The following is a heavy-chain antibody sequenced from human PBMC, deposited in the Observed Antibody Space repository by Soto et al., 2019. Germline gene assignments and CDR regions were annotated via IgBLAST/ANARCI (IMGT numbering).Heavy chain of an antibody. Sequence: GGSLRLSCAASGFTFSSYAMHWVRQAPGKGLEWVAVISYDGSNKYYADSVKGRFTISRDNSKNTLYLQMNSLRAEDTAVYYCARVVYDSSGYYPDYWGQGTLVTVSS. CDR2: ISYDGSNK. D-gene: IGHD3-22*01. V-gene: IGHV3-30-3*01. CDR3: ARVVYDSSGYYPDY. J-gene: IGHJ4*02. CDR1: GFTFSSYA.